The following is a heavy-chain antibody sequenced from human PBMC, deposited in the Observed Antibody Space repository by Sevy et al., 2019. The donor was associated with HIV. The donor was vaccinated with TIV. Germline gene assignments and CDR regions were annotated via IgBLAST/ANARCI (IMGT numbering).Heavy chain of an antibody. CDR2: INQDGSEK. V-gene: IGHV3-7*01. D-gene: IGHD3-16*01. CDR3: SGGATTSTFGGGAY. J-gene: IGHJ4*02. Sequence: GGSLRLSCATSGFTFSIYWMNWVRHTPGKGLEWVANINQDGSEKYYVDSVKGRFTISRDNAKNSVYLQMNSLRAEDTAVYYCSGGATTSTFGGGAYWGQGTLVTVSS. CDR1: GFTFSIYW.